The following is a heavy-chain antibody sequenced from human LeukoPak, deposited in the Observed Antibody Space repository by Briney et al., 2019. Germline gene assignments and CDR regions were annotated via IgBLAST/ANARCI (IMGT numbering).Heavy chain of an antibody. CDR2: ISGSGGYT. Sequence: PGGSLRLSCAASGFTFSSYAMSWVRQAPGKGLEWVSVISGSGGYTYYADSVKGRFTFSRDNSKNTLYLQMNSLRAEDTAVYYCARIAAAPPASPGAFDIWGQGTMVTVSS. CDR3: ARIAAAPPASPGAFDI. CDR1: GFTFSSYA. J-gene: IGHJ3*02. D-gene: IGHD6-13*01. V-gene: IGHV3-23*01.